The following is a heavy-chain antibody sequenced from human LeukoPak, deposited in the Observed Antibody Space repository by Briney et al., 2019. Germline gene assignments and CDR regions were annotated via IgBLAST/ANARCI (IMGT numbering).Heavy chain of an antibody. J-gene: IGHJ6*03. CDR1: GFTFSTFP. CDR2: ISSDGANE. V-gene: IGHV3-30*01. Sequence: PGRSLRLSCAASGFTFSTFPMHWVRQAPGKGLQWVAVISSDGANEYYADSVKGRFTISRDNSKNTLFLQMNSLTTEDTAVYYCARGAGTTVYYIDDWGNGTTVTVSS. CDR3: ARGAGTTVYYIDD. D-gene: IGHD1-7*01.